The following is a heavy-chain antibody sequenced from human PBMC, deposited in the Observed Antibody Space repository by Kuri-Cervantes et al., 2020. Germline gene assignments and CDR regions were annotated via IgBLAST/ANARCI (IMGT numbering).Heavy chain of an antibody. Sequence: GGSLRLSCAASGFTFSSYGMHWVRQAPGKGLEWVANIKQDGSEKYYVDSVKGRFTISRDNAKNSLYLQMNSLRAEDTAVYYCARVRATGGFDSWGQGTLVTVSS. D-gene: IGHD1-26*01. J-gene: IGHJ4*02. CDR3: ARVRATGGFDS. CDR1: GFTFSSYG. CDR2: IKQDGSEK. V-gene: IGHV3-7*01.